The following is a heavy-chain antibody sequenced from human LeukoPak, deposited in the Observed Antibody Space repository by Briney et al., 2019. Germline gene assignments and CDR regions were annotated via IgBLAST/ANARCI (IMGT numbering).Heavy chain of an antibody. CDR3: ARGVQSEP. CDR1: GFTVSDNY. V-gene: IGHV3-53*05. Sequence: GGSPRLSCAASGFTVSDNYMSWVRQAPGKGLEWVSVIYSGGNTYYADSVRGRFTISRDNSKNMLYLQMNNLRTEDTAVYYCARGVQSEPWGQGTLVTVSS. J-gene: IGHJ5*02. CDR2: IYSGGNT.